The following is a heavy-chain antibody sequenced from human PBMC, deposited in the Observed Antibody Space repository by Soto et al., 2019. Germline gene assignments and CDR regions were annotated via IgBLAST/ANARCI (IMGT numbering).Heavy chain of an antibody. J-gene: IGHJ6*02. CDR3: VKVQEQLAPGVGNYYGMDV. Sequence: GGSLRLSCSASGFTFSSYAMHWVRQAPGKGLEYVSAISSNGGSTYYADSVKGGFTISRDNSKNTLYLQMSSLRAEDTAVYYCVKVQEQLAPGVGNYYGMDVWGQGTTVTVSS. CDR1: GFTFSSYA. CDR2: ISSNGGST. V-gene: IGHV3-64D*06. D-gene: IGHD6-6*01.